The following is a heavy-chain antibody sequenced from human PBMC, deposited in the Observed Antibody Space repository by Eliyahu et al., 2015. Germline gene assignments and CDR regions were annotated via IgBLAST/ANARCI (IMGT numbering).Heavy chain of an antibody. CDR2: IKNDETTT. J-gene: IGHJ4*02. V-gene: IGHV3-74*01. D-gene: IGHD5-12*01. Sequence: EVQLVESGGGLVQPGGSLRLSCVASGFTFNNYWMHWVRQAPGKGLVWVSLIKNDETTTSYADSVKGRFTISRDNAKNMVYLQMNSLRAEDTAVYYCATGPSWGYAHWGQGTLVTVSS. CDR1: GFTFNNYW. CDR3: ATGPSWGYAH.